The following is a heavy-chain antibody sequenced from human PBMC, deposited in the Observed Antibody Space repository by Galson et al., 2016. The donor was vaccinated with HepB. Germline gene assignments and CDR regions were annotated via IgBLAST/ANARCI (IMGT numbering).Heavy chain of an antibody. CDR3: AKLPSRYYGSGAGYGMDI. CDR1: TNYA. J-gene: IGHJ6*02. CDR2: ISGSINAT. V-gene: IGHV3-23*01. D-gene: IGHD3-10*01. Sequence: TNYAMTWVRQAPGKGLQWVSGISGSINATYYADSVKGRFIISRDDSKNTLYLQMHSLRAEDTALYYCAKLPSRYYGSGAGYGMDIWGQGTTVTVSS.